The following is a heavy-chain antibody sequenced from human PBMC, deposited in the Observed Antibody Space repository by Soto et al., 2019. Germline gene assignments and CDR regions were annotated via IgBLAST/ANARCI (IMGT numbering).Heavy chain of an antibody. V-gene: IGHV1-2*02. D-gene: IGHD3-22*01. J-gene: IGHJ4*02. Sequence: AAAVKVSCKASGYTFTDYYIHWVRQAPGQGXEWVGWINPDSGGTNYAQKFQGRVTITRDTSLRTAYMDLTRLTSDDSAVYYCVRRNHHYDCSGYAYYFDYLVLGTLVTVSS. CDR1: GYTFTDYY. CDR2: INPDSGGT. CDR3: VRRNHHYDCSGYAYYFDY.